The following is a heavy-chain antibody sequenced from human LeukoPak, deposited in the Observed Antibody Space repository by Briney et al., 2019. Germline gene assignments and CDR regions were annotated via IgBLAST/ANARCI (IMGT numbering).Heavy chain of an antibody. V-gene: IGHV5-51*01. J-gene: IGHJ6*02. CDR1: GYSFTTYW. CDR3: ARTKRSSGWYGSYYYYGMDV. CDR2: IYPGDSDT. Sequence: GESLQISCQGSGYSFTTYWIGWVRQMPGKGLEWMGIIYPGDSDTRYSPSFQGQVTISADKSISTAYLQWSSLKASDTAIYYCARTKRSSGWYGSYYYYGMDVWGQGTTVTVSS. D-gene: IGHD6-19*01.